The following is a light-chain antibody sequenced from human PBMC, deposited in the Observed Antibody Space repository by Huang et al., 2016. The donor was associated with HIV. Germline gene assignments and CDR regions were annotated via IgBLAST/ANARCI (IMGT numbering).Light chain of an antibody. CDR2: DAS. V-gene: IGKV1-39*01. CDR3: HQTYGTPET. Sequence: DIQMTQSPSSLSASVGDRVTITCRASQSITTNLKWYQQKPGKAPRLLIYDASTLHSGVPSRFSGSGSGTDFTLTIFSLQPEDFATYHCHQTYGTPETFGQGTKVDIK. CDR1: QSITTN. J-gene: IGKJ1*01.